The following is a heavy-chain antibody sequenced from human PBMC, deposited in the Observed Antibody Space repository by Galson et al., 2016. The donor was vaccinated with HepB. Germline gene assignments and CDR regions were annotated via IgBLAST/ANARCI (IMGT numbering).Heavy chain of an antibody. Sequence: SVKVSCKASGFTFSDFGLSWVRQAPGQGLEWMGWISAYSGHTNYPQKFQDGITMTKDTSTRTVYLELRSLISDDTAVYYCAREGISAAGADYWGQGSLVIVSP. CDR3: AREGISAAGADY. J-gene: IGHJ4*02. CDR1: GFTFSDFG. D-gene: IGHD6-13*01. V-gene: IGHV1-18*01. CDR2: ISAYSGHT.